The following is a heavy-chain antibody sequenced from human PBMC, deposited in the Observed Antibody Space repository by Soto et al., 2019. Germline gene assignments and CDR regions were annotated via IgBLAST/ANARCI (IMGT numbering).Heavy chain of an antibody. CDR3: AXLPRGYSGFGGGYYFDS. Sequence: SETLSLTCTVSGGSISGSSYYWAWIRQPPGRGLEWFGNIYYSGSTYYNPSLGSRVTISVDTSKNQLSLKLNSVTAADTAVYHCAXLPRGYSGFGGGYYFDSWGQGILVTVSS. D-gene: IGHD6-19*01. CDR1: GGSISGSSYY. CDR2: IYYSGST. J-gene: IGHJ4*02. V-gene: IGHV4-39*01.